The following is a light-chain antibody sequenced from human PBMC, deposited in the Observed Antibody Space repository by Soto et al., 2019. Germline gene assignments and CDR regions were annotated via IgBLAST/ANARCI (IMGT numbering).Light chain of an antibody. CDR3: QQVYRSPCA. CDR1: QSVSNY. J-gene: IGKJ3*01. Sequence: DIVMTQSPDSLAVPLGERATINCKSSQSVSNYLTWYQQKPGQPPKLLIYWASARKSGVPDRFSGSGSGTDFTLTISSLQADDMAVYYCQQVYRSPCAFGPGDKVDLK. V-gene: IGKV4-1*01. CDR2: WAS.